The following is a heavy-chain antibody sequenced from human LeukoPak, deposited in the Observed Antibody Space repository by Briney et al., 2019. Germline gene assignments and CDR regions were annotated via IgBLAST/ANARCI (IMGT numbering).Heavy chain of an antibody. J-gene: IGHJ6*04. D-gene: IGHD3-10*02. CDR3: AELGITMIGGV. Sequence: PGGSLRLSCAASGFTFSTQAMHWVRQAPGKGLEWVAVISYDGRTIYYADSVKGRFTISRDNAKNSLYLQMNSLRAEDTAVYYCAELGITMIGGVWGKGTTVTISS. CDR1: GFTFSTQA. CDR2: ISYDGRTI. V-gene: IGHV3-30*04.